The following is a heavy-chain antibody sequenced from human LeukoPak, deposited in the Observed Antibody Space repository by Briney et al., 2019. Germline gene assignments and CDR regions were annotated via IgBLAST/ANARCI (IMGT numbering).Heavy chain of an antibody. J-gene: IGHJ4*02. Sequence: GGSLRLSCAASGFTVSRKYMNWVRQAPGKGLEWVANIKQDGSEKYYVDSAKGRFTISRDNAKNSLYLQMNSLRAEDTAVYYCARGVDYGDYLDYWGQGTLVTVSS. D-gene: IGHD4-17*01. CDR1: GFTVSRKY. CDR3: ARGVDYGDYLDY. CDR2: IKQDGSEK. V-gene: IGHV3-7*01.